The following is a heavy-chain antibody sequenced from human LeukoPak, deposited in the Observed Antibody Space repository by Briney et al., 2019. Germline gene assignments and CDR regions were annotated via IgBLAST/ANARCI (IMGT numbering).Heavy chain of an antibody. CDR2: INPNSGGT. V-gene: IGHV1-2*06. J-gene: IGHJ4*02. CDR1: GYTFTGYY. CDR3: AKNYGSGSQYYFDY. D-gene: IGHD3-10*01. Sequence: ASVKVSCKASGYTFTGYYMHWVRQAPGQGLERMGRINPNSGGTNYAQKFQGRVTMTRDTSISTAYMELSRLRSDDTAVYYCAKNYGSGSQYYFDYWGQGTLVTVSS.